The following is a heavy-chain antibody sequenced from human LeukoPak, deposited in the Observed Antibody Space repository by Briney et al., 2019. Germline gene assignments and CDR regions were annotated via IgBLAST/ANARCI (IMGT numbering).Heavy chain of an antibody. V-gene: IGHV4-31*03. Sequence: SQTLSLTCTVSGGSISSGGYYWSWIRQHPGKGLEWIGYIYYRGSTYYNPSLKSRVTISVDTSKNQFSLKLSSVTAADTAVYYCARDRQQLVFPYYYYGMDVWGQGTTVTVSS. CDR2: IYYRGST. J-gene: IGHJ6*02. D-gene: IGHD6-13*01. CDR1: GGSISSGGYY. CDR3: ARDRQQLVFPYYYYGMDV.